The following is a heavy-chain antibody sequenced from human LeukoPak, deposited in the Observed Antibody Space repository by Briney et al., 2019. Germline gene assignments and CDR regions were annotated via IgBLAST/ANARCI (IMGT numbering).Heavy chain of an antibody. CDR3: ARDAPPNARHGYYYYYMDV. CDR2: IYYSGST. Sequence: SETLSLTCTVSGGSISSSSYYWGWIRQPPGKGLEWIGSIYYSGSTYYNPSLKSRVTISVDTSKNQFSLKLSSVTAADTAVYYCARDAPPNARHGYYYYYMDVWGKGTTVTVSS. D-gene: IGHD2-8*01. J-gene: IGHJ6*03. CDR1: GGSISSSSYY. V-gene: IGHV4-39*07.